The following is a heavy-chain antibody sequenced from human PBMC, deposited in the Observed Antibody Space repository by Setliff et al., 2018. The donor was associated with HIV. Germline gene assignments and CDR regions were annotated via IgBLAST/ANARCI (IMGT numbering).Heavy chain of an antibody. CDR3: ARETENDGFDY. V-gene: IGHV1-2*02. Sequence: ASVKVSCKASGNSFTAYYMHWVRQAPGQGLEWMGWINPHSGGTNYAQKFQGRATMTRDTSINTAYMELTRLGSDDTAVYFCARETENDGFDYWGQGTLVTVSS. CDR2: INPHSGGT. J-gene: IGHJ4*02. D-gene: IGHD1-1*01. CDR1: GNSFTAYY.